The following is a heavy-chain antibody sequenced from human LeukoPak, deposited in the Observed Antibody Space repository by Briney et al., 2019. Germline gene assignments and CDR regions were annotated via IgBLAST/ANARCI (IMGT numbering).Heavy chain of an antibody. J-gene: IGHJ1*01. D-gene: IGHD3-3*01. CDR1: GGSFSGYY. CDR3: ARAYYDFWRGPYFRH. CDR2: INHSGST. V-gene: IGHV4-34*01. Sequence: SETLSLTCAVYGGSFSGYYWSWIRQPPGKGLEWIGEINHSGSTNYNPSLKSRVTISVDTSKNQFSLKLSSVTAADTAVYYCARAYYDFWRGPYFRHWGQGTLVTVSS.